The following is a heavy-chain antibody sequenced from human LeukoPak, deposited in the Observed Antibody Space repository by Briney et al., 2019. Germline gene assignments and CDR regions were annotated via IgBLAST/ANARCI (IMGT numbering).Heavy chain of an antibody. Sequence: GGSLRLSCAASGFTFSSYWMHWVRQAPGKGLMWVSRINSDASSILYADSVKGRFTISRDNDKNALYPQMNSLRAEDTAVYYCATLGPPIYWGQGTLVTVSS. V-gene: IGHV3-74*01. CDR2: INSDASSI. CDR1: GFTFSSYW. J-gene: IGHJ4*02. CDR3: ATLGPPIY.